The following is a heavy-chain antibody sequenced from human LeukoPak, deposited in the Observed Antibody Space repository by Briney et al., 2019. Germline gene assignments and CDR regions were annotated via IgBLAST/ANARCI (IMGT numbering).Heavy chain of an antibody. CDR2: MNPSSGNS. Sequence: ASVKVSCKASGYTFTSYGISWVRQAPGQGPEWMGWMNPSSGNSGYAQKFQGRVTMTRDNSITTAYMELSSLRSDDTAIYYCTRAIRYCSDTSCHRPYYYYLDVWGKGTTVTISS. CDR3: TRAIRYCSDTSCHRPYYYYLDV. J-gene: IGHJ6*03. CDR1: GYTFTSYG. V-gene: IGHV1-8*02. D-gene: IGHD2-2*01.